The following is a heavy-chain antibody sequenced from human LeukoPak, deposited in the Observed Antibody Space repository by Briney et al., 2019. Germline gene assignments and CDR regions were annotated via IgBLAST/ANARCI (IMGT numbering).Heavy chain of an antibody. J-gene: IGHJ3*02. CDR1: GFTFSSYE. CDR3: ARDSAMIVHDAFDI. V-gene: IGHV3-48*03. Sequence: GGSLRLSCAASGFTFSSYEMNWVRQAPGKGLEWVSYISSSGSTIYYADSVKGRFTISRDNAKNSLYLQMNSLRAEDTAVYYCARDSAMIVHDAFDIWGQGTMVTVSS. D-gene: IGHD3-22*01. CDR2: ISSSGSTI.